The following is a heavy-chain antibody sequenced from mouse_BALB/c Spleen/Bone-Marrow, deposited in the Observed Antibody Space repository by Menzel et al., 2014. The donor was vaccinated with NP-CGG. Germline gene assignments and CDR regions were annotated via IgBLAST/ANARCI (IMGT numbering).Heavy chain of an antibody. Sequence: EVQLMESGGGLVQPGGSLKLSCATSGFTFSDYYMYWVRQTPEKRLEWVAYISNGGGSTYYPDTVKGRFTISRDNAKNTLYLQMSRLKSEDTAMYYCARGGNSLLRLRSMDYWGQGTSVTVSS. J-gene: IGHJ4*01. CDR1: GFTFSDYY. CDR2: ISNGGGST. D-gene: IGHD1-2*01. CDR3: ARGGNSLLRLRSMDY. V-gene: IGHV5-12*02.